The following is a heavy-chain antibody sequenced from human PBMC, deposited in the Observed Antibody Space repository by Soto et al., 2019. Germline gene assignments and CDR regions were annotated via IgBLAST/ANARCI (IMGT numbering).Heavy chain of an antibody. D-gene: IGHD5-12*01. CDR3: VRVPNGGYTVDY. CDR1: GFTFNSYW. J-gene: IGHJ4*02. CDR2: INPDGNTT. Sequence: PGGSLRLSCAVSGFTFNSYWMHWVRQAPGKGLVWVSRINPDGNTTPYADSVERRFTISKDHAKHTVHLQMNSLRAEDTAVYYCVRVPNGGYTVDYWGQGTLVTVSS. V-gene: IGHV3-74*01.